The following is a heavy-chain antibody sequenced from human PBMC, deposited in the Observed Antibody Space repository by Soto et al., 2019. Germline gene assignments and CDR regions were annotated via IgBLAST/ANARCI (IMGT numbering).Heavy chain of an antibody. V-gene: IGHV2-5*02. CDR1: GFSLSTSGVG. D-gene: IGHD3-10*01. CDR3: AQHPQYGSWPYAFDY. CDR2: IYCDDDK. J-gene: IGHJ4*02. Sequence: QITLKESGPPLVKPTQTLTLTCTFSGFSLSTSGVGVGWIRQPPGKALEWLALIYCDDDKRYSPSLRSRITHSKHTSNNEVVLTMTNMDPVDTATYFCAQHPQYGSWPYAFDYWGQGTRVTGSS.